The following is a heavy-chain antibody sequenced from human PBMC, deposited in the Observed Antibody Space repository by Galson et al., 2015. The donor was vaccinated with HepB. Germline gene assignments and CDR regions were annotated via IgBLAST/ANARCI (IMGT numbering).Heavy chain of an antibody. V-gene: IGHV4-31*03. CDR2: IYYSGST. CDR3: ARAEGDPWGSYRPSGPTENWFDP. J-gene: IGHJ5*02. Sequence: TLSLTCTVSGGSISSGGYYWSWIRQHPGKGLEWIGCIYYSGSTYYNPSLKSRVTISVDTSKNQFSLKLSSVTAADTAVYYCARAEGDPWGSYRPSGPTENWFDPWGQGTLVTVSS. D-gene: IGHD3-16*02. CDR1: GGSISSGGYY.